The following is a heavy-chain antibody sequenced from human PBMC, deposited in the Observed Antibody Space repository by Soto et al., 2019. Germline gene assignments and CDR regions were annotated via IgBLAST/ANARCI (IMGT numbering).Heavy chain of an antibody. Sequence: SVKVSCKASGGTFSSYAISWVRQAPGQGLEWMGGIIPIFGTANYAQKFQGRVTITADESTSTAYMELSSLRSEDTAVYYCARDLLVGATKPVHLSWYFDLWGRGTLVTVSS. CDR1: GGTFSSYA. D-gene: IGHD1-26*01. CDR3: ARDLLVGATKPVHLSWYFDL. J-gene: IGHJ2*01. CDR2: IIPIFGTA. V-gene: IGHV1-69*13.